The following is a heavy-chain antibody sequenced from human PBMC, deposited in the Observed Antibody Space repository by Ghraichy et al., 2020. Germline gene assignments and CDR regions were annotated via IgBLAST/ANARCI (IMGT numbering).Heavy chain of an antibody. Sequence: GSLRLSCAASGFTFSSYGMHWVRQAPGKGLEWVAFIRYDGSNKYYADSVKGRFTISRDSSKNTLYLQMNSLRAEDTAVYYCAKVHSSSWYYFDYWGQGTLVTVSS. CDR2: IRYDGSNK. J-gene: IGHJ4*02. D-gene: IGHD6-13*01. V-gene: IGHV3-30*02. CDR3: AKVHSSSWYYFDY. CDR1: GFTFSSYG.